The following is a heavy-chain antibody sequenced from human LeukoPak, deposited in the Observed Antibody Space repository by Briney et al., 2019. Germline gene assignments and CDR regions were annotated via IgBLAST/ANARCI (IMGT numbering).Heavy chain of an antibody. D-gene: IGHD5-18*01. J-gene: IGHJ3*02. CDR2: IYHSGST. Sequence: SETLSLTCTVSGGSISSGGYYWSWIRQPPGKGLEWIGYIYHSGSTYYNPSLKSRVTISVDKSKNQFSLKLSSVTAADTAVYYCARPRRLVTVDAFDIWGQGTMVTVSS. CDR3: ARPRRLVTVDAFDI. V-gene: IGHV4-30-2*01. CDR1: GGSISSGGYY.